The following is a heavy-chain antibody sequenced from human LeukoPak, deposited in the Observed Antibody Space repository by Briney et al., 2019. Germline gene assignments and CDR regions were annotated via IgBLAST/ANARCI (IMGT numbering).Heavy chain of an antibody. CDR1: GFTFSNYW. V-gene: IGHV3-66*01. CDR3: ARDFQSSY. J-gene: IGHJ4*02. Sequence: PGGSLRLSCAGSGFTFSNYWMHWVRQAPGKGLEWVSVIYSGGSTYYADSVKGRFTISRDNSKNTLYLQMNSLRAEDTAVYYCARDFQSSYWGQGTLVTVSS. CDR2: IYSGGST.